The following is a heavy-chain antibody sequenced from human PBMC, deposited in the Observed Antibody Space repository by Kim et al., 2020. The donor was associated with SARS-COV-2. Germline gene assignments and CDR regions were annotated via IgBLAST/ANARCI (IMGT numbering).Heavy chain of an antibody. J-gene: IGHJ3*02. CDR3: AKGRGYSGYTAGAFDI. D-gene: IGHD5-12*01. V-gene: IGHV3-23*01. Sequence: SVKGRFTTSRDNSKNTLYLQMNSLRAEDTAVYYCAKGRGYSGYTAGAFDIWGQGTMVTVSS.